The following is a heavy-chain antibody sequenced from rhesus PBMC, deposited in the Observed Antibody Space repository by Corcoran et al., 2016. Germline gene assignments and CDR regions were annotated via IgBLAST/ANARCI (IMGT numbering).Heavy chain of an antibody. CDR1: GGSISGGYD. J-gene: IGHJ4*01. D-gene: IGHD4-23*01. CDR3: ARQRGYSNYFVDY. V-gene: IGHV4-76*01. Sequence: QVQLQESGPGLVKPSETLSLTCAVSGGSISGGYDWSWIRQPPGQGLEWIGYIYCSSRSTNSTPSLKNRVTISKDTSKNQFSLKLSSVTAADTAVYYCARQRGYSNYFVDYWGQGVLVTVSS. CDR2: IYCSSRST.